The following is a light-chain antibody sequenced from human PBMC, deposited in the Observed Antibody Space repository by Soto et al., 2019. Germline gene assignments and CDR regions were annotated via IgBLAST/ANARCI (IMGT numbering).Light chain of an antibody. J-gene: IGLJ1*01. CDR3: SLYTSSGTYV. CDR2: EVS. V-gene: IGLV2-18*01. Sequence: QSVLTQPPSVSGSPGQSVTISCAGTSNDVGSFNRVSWYQKTPGTAPKVVIYEVSNRPSGVPDRFSGSRSGSTASLTISGLQAEDEAHYYCSLYTSSGTYVFGTGTKVT. CDR1: SNDVGSFNR.